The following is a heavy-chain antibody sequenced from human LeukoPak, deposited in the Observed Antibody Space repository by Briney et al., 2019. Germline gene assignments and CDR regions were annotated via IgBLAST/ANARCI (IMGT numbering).Heavy chain of an antibody. CDR2: IYHSGTT. D-gene: IGHD3-16*01. J-gene: IGHJ4*02. CDR3: TRGAGWLIDY. CDR1: GESISSTNW. V-gene: IGHV4-4*02. Sequence: SETLSLTCAVSGESISSTNWWSWVRQAPGKGLEWIGEIYHSGTTKYNPSLKSRVTISADTSKNHFSLKLNSVTTADTAVYYCTRGAGWLIDYWGQGILVTVSS.